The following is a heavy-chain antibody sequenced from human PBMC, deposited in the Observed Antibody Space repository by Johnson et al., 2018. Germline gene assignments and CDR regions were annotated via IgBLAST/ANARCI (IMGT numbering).Heavy chain of an antibody. J-gene: IGHJ6*02. CDR3: KRGTYCSGGSCGMDV. CDR1: GFTFRSYG. D-gene: IGHD2-15*01. Sequence: VQLVESGGGVVQPGRSLRLSCAASGFTFRSYGMHWVRQAPGKGLEWVAVTWYDGRDQAYADSVKGRFTISRDTSKNTLYLQMNSLRAEDTAVYFCKRGTYCSGGSCGMDVWGQGTTVIVSS. CDR2: TWYDGRDQ. V-gene: IGHV3-33*01.